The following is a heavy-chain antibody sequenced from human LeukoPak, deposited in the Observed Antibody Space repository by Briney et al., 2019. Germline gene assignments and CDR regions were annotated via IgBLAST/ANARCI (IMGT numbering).Heavy chain of an antibody. CDR2: ISSNGDIT. D-gene: IGHD2-15*01. Sequence: GGSLRLSCVASRFTFNTYAVNWVRQAPGKGLEWVSAISSNGDITYYADSVRGRFTISRDNSKNTVFLQMNSLRAEDTAVCYCATVKRDCSGGSCYSYDYWGQGTLVTVSS. CDR1: RFTFNTYA. CDR3: ATVKRDCSGGSCYSYDY. V-gene: IGHV3-23*01. J-gene: IGHJ4*02.